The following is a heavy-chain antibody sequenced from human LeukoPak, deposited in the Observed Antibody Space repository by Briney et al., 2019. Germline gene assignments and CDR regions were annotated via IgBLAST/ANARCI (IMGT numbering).Heavy chain of an antibody. CDR3: ARDGLRYFDFGFDP. CDR1: GYTFTSYD. V-gene: IGHV1-8*01. CDR2: MNPNSGNT. Sequence: ASVKVSCKASGYTFTSYDINWVRQATGQGLEWMGWMNPNSGNTGYAQKFQGRVTMTRNTSISTAYMELRSLRSDDTAVYYCARDGLRYFDFGFDPWGQGTLVTVSS. J-gene: IGHJ5*02. D-gene: IGHD3-9*01.